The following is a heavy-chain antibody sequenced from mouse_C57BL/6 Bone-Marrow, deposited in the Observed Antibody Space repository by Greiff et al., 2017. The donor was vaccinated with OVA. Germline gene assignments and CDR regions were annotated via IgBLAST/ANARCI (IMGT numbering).Heavy chain of an antibody. J-gene: IGHJ3*01. D-gene: IGHD2-1*01. Sequence: EVMLVESGGGLVQPKGSLKLSCAASGFSFNTYAMNWVRQAPGKGLEWVARIRSKSNNYATYYADSVKDRFTISRDDSESMLYLQMNNLKTEDTAMYYCVRHEGNSFAYWGQGTLVTVSA. CDR1: GFSFNTYA. CDR2: IRSKSNNYAT. V-gene: IGHV10-1*01. CDR3: VRHEGNSFAY.